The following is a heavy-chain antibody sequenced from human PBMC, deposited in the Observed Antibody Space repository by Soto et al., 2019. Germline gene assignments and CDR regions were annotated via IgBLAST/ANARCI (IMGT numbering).Heavy chain of an antibody. CDR1: GGSVSSGSYY. V-gene: IGHV4-61*01. CDR2: IYYSGST. Sequence: QVQLQESGPGLVKPSETLSLTCTVSGGSVSSGSYYWSWIRQPPGKGLEWIGNIYYSGSTNYNPSLKSRVTISVDTSKNQFSLKLSSVTAADTAVYYCARSEDGYSSSWYPLHGMDVWGQGTTVTVSS. J-gene: IGHJ6*02. D-gene: IGHD6-13*01. CDR3: ARSEDGYSSSWYPLHGMDV.